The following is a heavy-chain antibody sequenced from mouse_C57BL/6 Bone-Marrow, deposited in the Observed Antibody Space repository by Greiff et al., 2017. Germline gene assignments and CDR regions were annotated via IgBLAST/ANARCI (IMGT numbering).Heavy chain of an antibody. D-gene: IGHD1-1*01. V-gene: IGHV3-6*01. CDR1: GYSITSGYY. Sequence: EVQLVESGPGLVKPSQSLSLTCSVTGYSITSGYYWNWIRQFPGNKLEWMGYISYDGSNNYNPSLKNRISITRDTSKNQFFLKLNSVTTEDTATXYCASNYYGSSYHFDYWGQGTTLTVSS. J-gene: IGHJ2*01. CDR3: ASNYYGSSYHFDY. CDR2: ISYDGSN.